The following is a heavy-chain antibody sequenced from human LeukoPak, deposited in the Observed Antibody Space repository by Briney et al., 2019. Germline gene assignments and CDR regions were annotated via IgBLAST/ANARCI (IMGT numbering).Heavy chain of an antibody. J-gene: IGHJ4*02. CDR3: VTVSEY. CDR2: INHDGTGT. CDR1: GFTFTNYW. Sequence: GGSLRLSCAASGFTFTNYWMHWVRQAPGKGLVWVSGINHDGTGTYYADSVKGRFTISRDNAESTVDLQMNGLRAEDTTVYYCVTVSEYWGQGTLVTVSS. V-gene: IGHV3-74*01.